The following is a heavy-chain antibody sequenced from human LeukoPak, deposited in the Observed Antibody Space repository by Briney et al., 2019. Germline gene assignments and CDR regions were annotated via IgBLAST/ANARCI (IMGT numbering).Heavy chain of an antibody. V-gene: IGHV4-31*03. J-gene: IGHJ5*02. Sequence: PSQTLSLTCTVSGGSISSGAYYWSWIRQLPGKGLEWIGYIYNRGSTDYNPSLKSRLTISVDTSKNQFSLKLSSVTAADTAVYYCARDRRVTIFGVVTHRWFDPWGQGTLVTVSS. CDR2: IYNRGST. D-gene: IGHD3-3*01. CDR1: GGSISSGAYY. CDR3: ARDRRVTIFGVVTHRWFDP.